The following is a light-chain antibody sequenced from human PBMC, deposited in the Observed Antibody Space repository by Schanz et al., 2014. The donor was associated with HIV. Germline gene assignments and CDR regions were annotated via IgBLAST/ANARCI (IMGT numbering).Light chain of an antibody. V-gene: IGKV3-15*01. CDR3: QQSGDSGGT. Sequence: EIVMTQSPDTLSVSPGERATLSCRTSASVSNNLAWYQQKPGQAPRLLIYGASTRATGIPARFSGSGSGTDFTLTISRLEPEDFAVYYCQQSGDSGGTFGGGTKVDMK. CDR1: ASVSNN. J-gene: IGKJ4*01. CDR2: GAS.